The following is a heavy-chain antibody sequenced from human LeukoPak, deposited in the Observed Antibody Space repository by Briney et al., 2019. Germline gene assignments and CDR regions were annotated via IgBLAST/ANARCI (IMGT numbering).Heavy chain of an antibody. Sequence: GASVKVSCKASGYTFTRYYTHWVRQAPGQGLEWMGIIDPSGGSTSYAQNFQGGVTMTRDATTSTVYLELSSLRSEDTAVYYCARDFGEMPNYWGQGTLVTVSS. CDR1: GYTFTRYY. D-gene: IGHD5-24*01. CDR2: IDPSGGST. CDR3: ARDFGEMPNY. V-gene: IGHV1-46*01. J-gene: IGHJ4*02.